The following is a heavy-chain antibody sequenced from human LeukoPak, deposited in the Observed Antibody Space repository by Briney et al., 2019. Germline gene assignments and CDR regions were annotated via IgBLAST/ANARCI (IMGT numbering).Heavy chain of an antibody. V-gene: IGHV4-34*01. D-gene: IGHD2-2*01. Sequence: ESSETLSLTCAVYGGSFSGYYWSWIRQPPGKGLEWIGEINHSGSTNYNPSLKSRVTISVDTSKNQFSLKLSSVTAADTAVYYCARGQLYDYWGQGTQVTVSS. CDR3: ARGQLYDY. CDR2: INHSGST. CDR1: GGSFSGYY. J-gene: IGHJ4*02.